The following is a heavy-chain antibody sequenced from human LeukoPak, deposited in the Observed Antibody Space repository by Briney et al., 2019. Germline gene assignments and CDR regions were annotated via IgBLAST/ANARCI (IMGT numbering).Heavy chain of an antibody. Sequence: ASVKVSCKVSGYTLTELSMHWVRQAPGKGLEWMGGFDPEDGETIYAQKFQGRVTMTEDTSTDTAYMELSSLRSEDTAVYYCATDRRGMGGVDYWGQGTLVTVSS. CDR2: FDPEDGET. CDR1: GYTLTELS. D-gene: IGHD1-26*01. CDR3: ATDRRGMGGVDY. J-gene: IGHJ4*02. V-gene: IGHV1-24*01.